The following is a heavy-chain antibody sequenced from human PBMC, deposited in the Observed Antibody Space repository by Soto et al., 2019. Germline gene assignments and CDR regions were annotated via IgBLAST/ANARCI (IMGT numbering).Heavy chain of an antibody. CDR3: ARDRSGVADHDAFDI. Sequence: EVQLVEYGGGLVQPGGSLRLSCAASGFTVSSNYMSWVRQAPGKGLEWVSVIYSGGSTYYADSVKGRFTISRHNSKNTLYLQMNSLRAEDTAVYYCARDRSGVADHDAFDIWGQGTMVTVSS. V-gene: IGHV3-53*04. CDR1: GFTVSSNY. J-gene: IGHJ3*02. D-gene: IGHD5-12*01. CDR2: IYSGGST.